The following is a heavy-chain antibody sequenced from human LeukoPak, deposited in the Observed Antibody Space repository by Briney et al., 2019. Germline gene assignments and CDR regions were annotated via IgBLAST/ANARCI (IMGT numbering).Heavy chain of an antibody. J-gene: IGHJ6*03. V-gene: IGHV1-2*02. CDR1: GYTFTGYY. CDR3: ARDGTYYYGSGSYYYYYYMDV. CDR2: INPNSGGT. Sequence: ASVKVSCKASGYTFTGYYMHWVRQAPGQGLEWMGWINPNSGGTNYAQKFQGRVTMTRDTSISTAYMELSRLRSDDTAVYYCARDGTYYYGSGSYYYYYYMDVWGKGTTVTVSS. D-gene: IGHD3-10*01.